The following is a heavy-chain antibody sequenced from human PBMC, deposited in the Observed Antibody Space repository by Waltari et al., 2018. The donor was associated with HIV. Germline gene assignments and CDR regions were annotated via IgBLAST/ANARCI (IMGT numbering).Heavy chain of an antibody. V-gene: IGHV1-69*01. CDR2: IIPVFGTP. CDR3: ARDRRYSGYDFDF. Sequence: QVQLVQSGAEVKKPGSSMKVSCQAYRDTFSSYAISWVRQAPGQGLEWMGGIIPVFGTPKYAQKFQGRVTITADESTDTAFLELSNLKFEDTAVYYCARDRRYSGYDFDFWGQGTLVTVSS. CDR1: RDTFSSYA. D-gene: IGHD5-12*01. J-gene: IGHJ4*02.